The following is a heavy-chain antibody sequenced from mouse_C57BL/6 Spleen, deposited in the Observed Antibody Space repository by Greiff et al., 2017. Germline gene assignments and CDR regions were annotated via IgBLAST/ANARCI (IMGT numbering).Heavy chain of an antibody. V-gene: IGHV5-16*01. CDR2: INYDGSST. Sequence: EVKLMESEGGLVQPGSSMKLSCTASGFTFSDYYMAWVRQVPEKGLEWVANINYDGSSTYYLDSLKSRFIISRDNAKNILYLQMSSLKSEDTATYYCARTGGTWYFDVWGTGTTVTVSS. CDR1: GFTFSDYY. J-gene: IGHJ1*03. CDR3: ARTGGTWYFDV. D-gene: IGHD2-14*01.